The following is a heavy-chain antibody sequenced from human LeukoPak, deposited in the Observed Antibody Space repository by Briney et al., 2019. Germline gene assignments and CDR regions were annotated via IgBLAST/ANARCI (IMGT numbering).Heavy chain of an antibody. J-gene: IGHJ4*02. CDR2: ISSSGSTI. Sequence: TEGSLRLSCAASGFTFSSYEMNWVRQAPGKGLEWVSYISSSGSTINYADSVKGRFTISRDNAKNSLYLQMNSLRAEDTAVFHCASGRSYNYWGQGTLVTVSS. V-gene: IGHV3-48*03. CDR1: GFTFSSYE. D-gene: IGHD3-10*01. CDR3: ASGRSYNY.